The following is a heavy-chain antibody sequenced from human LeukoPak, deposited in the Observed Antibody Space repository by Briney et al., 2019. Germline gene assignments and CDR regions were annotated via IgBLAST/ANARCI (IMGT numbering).Heavy chain of an antibody. D-gene: IGHD4-17*01. V-gene: IGHV3-20*04. J-gene: IGHJ4*02. CDR2: INWNGGST. CDR3: ARDGDYGDTYYFDY. CDR1: GFTFDDYG. Sequence: GGSLRLSCAASGFTFDDYGMSWVRQAPGKGLEWVSGINWNGGSTGYADSVKGRFTISRDNSKNTLYLQMNSLRVEDTAVYYCARDGDYGDTYYFDYWGQGTLVTVSS.